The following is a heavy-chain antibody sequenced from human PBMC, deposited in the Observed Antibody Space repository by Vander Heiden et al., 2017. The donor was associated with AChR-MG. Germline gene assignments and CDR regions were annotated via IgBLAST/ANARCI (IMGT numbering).Heavy chain of an antibody. CDR1: GFSFVHYW. V-gene: IGHV5-51*03. J-gene: IGHJ4*02. Sequence: EVQLVQSGAEVKKPGESLKISCKGSGFSFVHYWIGWVRQRPGKGLEWVGVIYPANSDTRYSPSFQGQVTISADESISTAYLQWNSLKASDTAIYYCATLPSSSWLFKYWGQGTLVTVSS. CDR3: ATLPSSSWLFKY. D-gene: IGHD6-13*01. CDR2: IYPANSDT.